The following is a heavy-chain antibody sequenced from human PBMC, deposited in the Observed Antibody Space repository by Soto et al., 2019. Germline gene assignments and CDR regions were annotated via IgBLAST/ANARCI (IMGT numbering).Heavy chain of an antibody. Sequence: QITLKESGPTLVKPTQTLTLTCTFSGFSLSTSGVGVAWIRQPPGKALEWLALIYWDDDKRYSPSLKSRLTNTRDTTKNQVVLTVTHMAPVDTATDYGAHGLNYGDYVGAFDIWGQGTMVTVSS. CDR3: AHGLNYGDYVGAFDI. CDR2: IYWDDDK. CDR1: GFSLSTSGVG. D-gene: IGHD4-17*01. J-gene: IGHJ3*02. V-gene: IGHV2-5*02.